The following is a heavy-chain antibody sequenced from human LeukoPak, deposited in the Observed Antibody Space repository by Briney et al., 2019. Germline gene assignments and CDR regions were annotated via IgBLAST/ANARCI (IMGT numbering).Heavy chain of an antibody. J-gene: IGHJ6*03. CDR2: ISSSGSTI. D-gene: IGHD6-6*01. CDR3: ARLRSSSFYYYYMDV. Sequence: GGSLRLSCAASGFTFSDYYMSWIRQAPGKGLEWVSYISSSGSTIYYADSVKGRFTISRDNAKNSLYLQMNSLRAVDTAVYYCARLRSSSFYYYYMDVWGKGTTVTVSS. V-gene: IGHV3-11*01. CDR1: GFTFSDYY.